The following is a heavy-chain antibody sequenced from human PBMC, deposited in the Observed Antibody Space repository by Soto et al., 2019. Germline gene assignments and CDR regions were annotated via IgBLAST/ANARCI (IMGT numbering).Heavy chain of an antibody. J-gene: IGHJ6*02. D-gene: IGHD3-10*01. CDR2: ISAYNGNT. Sequence: ASVKVSCKASGYTFTSYGISWVRQAPGQGLEWMGWISAYNGNTNYAQKLQGRVTMTTDTSTSTAYMELRSLRSDDTAVYYCARSLPYYYGSGSYRGYYYGMDVWGQGTTVTVSS. CDR1: GYTFTSYG. V-gene: IGHV1-18*01. CDR3: ARSLPYYYGSGSYRGYYYGMDV.